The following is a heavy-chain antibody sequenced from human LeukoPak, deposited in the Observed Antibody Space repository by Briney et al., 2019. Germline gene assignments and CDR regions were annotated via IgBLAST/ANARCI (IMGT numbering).Heavy chain of an antibody. V-gene: IGHV4-59*08. CDR1: GGSINNYC. CDR2: FDNSGST. CDR3: ARGIVGPTGGAFDI. D-gene: IGHD1-26*01. Sequence: SETLSLTCTVSGGSINNYCWSWIRQPPGKGLEWIGFFDNSGSTNYNPSLKSRVTISVDTSKNQVSLKLNSVTAADTAVYYCARGIVGPTGGAFDIWGQGTMVTVSS. J-gene: IGHJ3*02.